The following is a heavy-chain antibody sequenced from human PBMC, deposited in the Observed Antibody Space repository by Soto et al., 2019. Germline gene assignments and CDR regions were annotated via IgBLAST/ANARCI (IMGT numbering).Heavy chain of an antibody. J-gene: IGHJ3*02. CDR3: AREFSTYYCDSSGYYHAFDI. CDR1: GGTFSSYA. Sequence: QVQLVQSGAEVKKPGSSVKVSCKASGGTFSSYAISWVRQAPGQGLEWMGGIIPIFGTANYAQKFQGRVTITADESTSTAYMELSSLRSEDTAVYYCAREFSTYYCDSSGYYHAFDIWGQGTMVTVSS. D-gene: IGHD3-22*01. V-gene: IGHV1-69*01. CDR2: IIPIFGTA.